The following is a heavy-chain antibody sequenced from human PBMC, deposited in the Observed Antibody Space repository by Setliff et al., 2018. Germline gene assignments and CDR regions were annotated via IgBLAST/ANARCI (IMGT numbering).Heavy chain of an antibody. CDR1: GGFFTGFY. J-gene: IGHJ4*02. D-gene: IGHD3-10*01. Sequence: SETLSLTCSVSGGFFTGFYWSWLRQSPGKGQEWIGYVHYSGSTLYTPSLKSRVTISLDTSKNQINLSLSSLTAADTAVYYCARHRGASFDSWGQGVLVTVSS. CDR2: VHYSGST. V-gene: IGHV4-59*01. CDR3: ARHRGASFDS.